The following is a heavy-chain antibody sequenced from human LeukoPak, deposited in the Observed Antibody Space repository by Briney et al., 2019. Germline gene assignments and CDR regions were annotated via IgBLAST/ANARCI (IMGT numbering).Heavy chain of an antibody. D-gene: IGHD6-13*01. CDR1: GFTFSSYW. CDR2: IKQDGSEK. Sequence: GGSLRLSCAASGFTFSSYWMSWVRQAPGKGLEWVANIKQDGSEKYYVDSVKGRFTISRDNAKNSLYLQMNSLRAEDTAVYYCAKDAIAAAYTSYYGMDVWGQGTTVTVSS. CDR3: AKDAIAAAYTSYYGMDV. J-gene: IGHJ6*02. V-gene: IGHV3-7*01.